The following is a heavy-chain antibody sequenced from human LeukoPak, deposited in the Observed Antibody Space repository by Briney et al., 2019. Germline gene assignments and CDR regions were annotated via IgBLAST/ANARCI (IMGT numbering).Heavy chain of an antibody. CDR1: GFTFSGYW. CDR2: IRSDGSIT. D-gene: IGHD1-26*01. J-gene: IGHJ4*02. Sequence: GSLRLSCAASGFTFSGYWMHWVRQAPGKGLAWVSVIRSDGSITTYADSVKGRFTISRDTTKNTLYLQMNSLRAEDTAVYYCARDGRSGNFDKWGQGTLVSVSS. V-gene: IGHV3-74*01. CDR3: ARDGRSGNFDK.